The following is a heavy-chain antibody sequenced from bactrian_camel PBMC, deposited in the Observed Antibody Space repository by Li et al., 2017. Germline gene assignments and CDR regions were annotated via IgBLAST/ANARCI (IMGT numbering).Heavy chain of an antibody. V-gene: IGHV3S53*01. CDR3: ATQGFWGTNEYLY. Sequence: HVQLVESGGGSVQAGGSLRLSCTASGYTYNTDCMAWFRQAPGKEREGVATIGSDGTTNYADPVKGRFTISKDNAKNTVYLQMNSLKSEDTALYYCATQGFWGTNEYLYWGQGTQVTVS. CDR1: GYTYNTDC. J-gene: IGHJ4*01. D-gene: IGHD4*01. CDR2: IGSDGTT.